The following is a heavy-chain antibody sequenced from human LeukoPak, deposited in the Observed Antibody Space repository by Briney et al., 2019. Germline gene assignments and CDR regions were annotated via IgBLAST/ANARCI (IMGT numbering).Heavy chain of an antibody. CDR3: ARGRNYYDTSGYYYEGDAFDI. CDR2: INPSGSST. J-gene: IGHJ3*02. D-gene: IGHD3-22*01. V-gene: IGHV1-46*01. CDR1: GYSFTSHY. Sequence: ASVKVSCKASGYSFTSHYMHWVRQAPGQGLEWLGLINPSGSSTLYAQKFQGRVTMTRDMSTTTDYMELSSLRSEDTAVYYCARGRNYYDTSGYYYEGDAFDIWGQGTMVTVSS.